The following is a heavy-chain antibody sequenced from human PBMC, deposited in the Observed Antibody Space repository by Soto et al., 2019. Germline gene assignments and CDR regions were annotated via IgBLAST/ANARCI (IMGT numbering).Heavy chain of an antibody. Sequence: PGGSLRLSCSASGFIFSSYAMHWVRQAPGKGLEYVSAISNTGGSIFYTDSVKGRFTISRDNSKNTLYLQMSSLRVEDTAVYYCVKPTAQYYYDSWGQGTLVTVSS. CDR1: GFIFSSYA. CDR2: ISNTGGSI. V-gene: IGHV3-64D*08. CDR3: VKPTAQYYYDS. J-gene: IGHJ4*02.